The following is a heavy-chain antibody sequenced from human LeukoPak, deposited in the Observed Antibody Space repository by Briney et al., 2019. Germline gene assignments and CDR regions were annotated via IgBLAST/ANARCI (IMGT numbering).Heavy chain of an antibody. CDR1: GFAFSSNY. Sequence: PGGSLRLSCSASGFAFSSNYMTWVRQTPRKGLEWFSVIYRGGNTYYADSVKGRFTISRDNSENSLYLQMNSLTVEDTAVYYCARCPYYDRSGYYAHYYYGMDVWGQGTTVTVSS. J-gene: IGHJ6*02. CDR2: IYRGGNT. CDR3: ARCPYYDRSGYYAHYYYGMDV. V-gene: IGHV3-66*01. D-gene: IGHD3-22*01.